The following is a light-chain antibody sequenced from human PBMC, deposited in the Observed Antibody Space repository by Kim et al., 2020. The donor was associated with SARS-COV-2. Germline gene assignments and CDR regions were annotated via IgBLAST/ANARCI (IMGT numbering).Light chain of an antibody. Sequence: SYELTQPPSVSVSPGQTAIITCSGDALGNKYVSWYQQKPGQSPVLVIYTDKKRPSGIPERFSGSNSGNTATLTISGTQAMDEANYYCQAWVSTVDFVFGTGTKVTVL. J-gene: IGLJ1*01. CDR2: TDK. CDR1: ALGNKY. CDR3: QAWVSTVDFV. V-gene: IGLV3-1*01.